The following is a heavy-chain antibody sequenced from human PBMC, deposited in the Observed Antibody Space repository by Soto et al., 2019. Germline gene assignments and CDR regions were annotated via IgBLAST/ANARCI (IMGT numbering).Heavy chain of an antibody. J-gene: IGHJ5*02. D-gene: IGHD3-16*01. Sequence: GGSLRLSCAASGFTFSSYAMTWVRQAPGRGLEWVSAISGSGSPTYYADSVKGRFTISRDNSKNTLYLQMNSLRAADTAIYYCARARQYYDCELDPWGQGTLVTVSS. CDR1: GFTFSSYA. CDR3: ARARQYYDCELDP. V-gene: IGHV3-23*01. CDR2: ISGSGSPT.